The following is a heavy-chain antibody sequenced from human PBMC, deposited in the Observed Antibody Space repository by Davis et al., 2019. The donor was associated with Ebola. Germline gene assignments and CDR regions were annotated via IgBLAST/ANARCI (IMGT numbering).Heavy chain of an antibody. CDR2: MNPNSGNT. CDR3: ARDQKGGDFITVTGSFDS. CDR1: GYTFTSYD. Sequence: AASVKVSCKASGYTFTSYDINWVRQAPGPGLERMGWMNPNSGNTGYAQKFQGRVTMTRNTSISTAYMELSSLRSEDTAVYYCARDQKGGDFITVTGSFDSWGQGTLVTVSS. D-gene: IGHD6-19*01. V-gene: IGHV1-8*01. J-gene: IGHJ4*02.